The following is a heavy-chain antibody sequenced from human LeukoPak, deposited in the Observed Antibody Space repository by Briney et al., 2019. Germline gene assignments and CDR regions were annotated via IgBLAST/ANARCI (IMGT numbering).Heavy chain of an antibody. CDR3: ALQGYCSSTCCLN. CDR1: GGSISSSSYY. Sequence: SETLSLTCTVSGGSISSSSYYWGWIRQPPGKGLEWIGSIYYSGSTYYNPSLKSRVTISVDTSKNQFSLKLSSVTAADTAVYYCALQGYCSSTCCLNWGQGTLVTVSS. V-gene: IGHV4-39*01. J-gene: IGHJ4*02. D-gene: IGHD2-2*01. CDR2: IYYSGST.